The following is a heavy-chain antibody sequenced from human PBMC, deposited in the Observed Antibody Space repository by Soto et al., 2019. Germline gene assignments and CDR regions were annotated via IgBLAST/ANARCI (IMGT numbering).Heavy chain of an antibody. Sequence: GGSLRLSCAASGFTFSSYSMNWVRQAPGKGLEWVSAISGSGGSTYYADSVKGRFTISRDNSKNTLYLQMNSLRAEDTAVYYCAKDRAAGTIGDAFDIWGQGTMVTVSS. V-gene: IGHV3-23*01. J-gene: IGHJ3*02. CDR1: GFTFSSYS. CDR2: ISGSGGST. CDR3: AKDRAAGTIGDAFDI. D-gene: IGHD6-13*01.